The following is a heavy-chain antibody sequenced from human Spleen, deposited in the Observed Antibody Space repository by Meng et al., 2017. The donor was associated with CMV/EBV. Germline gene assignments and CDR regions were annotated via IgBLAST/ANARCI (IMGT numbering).Heavy chain of an antibody. CDR2: INPNSGGT. CDR3: ARVKRYCTGGSCSSTGYYGMDV. J-gene: IGHJ6*02. D-gene: IGHD2-15*01. CDR1: YS. Sequence: YSRPWVRLAPGQGLEWMGWINPNSGGTNFAQKFQGRVTMTGDTSITTAYMELSRLRSDGMAVYYCARVKRYCTGGSCSSTGYYGMDVWGQGTMVTVSS. V-gene: IGHV1-2*02.